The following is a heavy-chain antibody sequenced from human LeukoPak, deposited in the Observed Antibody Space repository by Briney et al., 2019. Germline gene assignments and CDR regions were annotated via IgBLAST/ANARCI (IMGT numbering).Heavy chain of an antibody. J-gene: IGHJ1*01. CDR3: ARETSGDWLLYARGLLQH. Sequence: PGGSLRLSCVASGSTFGSVWMSWVRQAPGKGLEWVGNIQPDGSEQYPVDSLRGRFTISRDNARNSLFLQMNNLRVEDTAVYYCARETSGDWLLYARGLLQHWGQGTLVTVAS. CDR1: GSTFGSVW. CDR2: IQPDGSEQ. D-gene: IGHD3-9*01. V-gene: IGHV3-7*01.